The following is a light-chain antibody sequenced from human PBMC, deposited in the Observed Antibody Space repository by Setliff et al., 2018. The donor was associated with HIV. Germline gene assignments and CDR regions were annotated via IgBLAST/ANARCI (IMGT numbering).Light chain of an antibody. CDR2: EVS. J-gene: IGLJ1*01. V-gene: IGLV2-23*02. CDR3: CSYAGGGTYV. Sequence: QSVLTQPASVSGSPGQSITTPENWTASDVGKYDLVSWYQQRPGRAPNLIIYEVSKRPSGVSDRFSASKSGNTASLTISGVQPEDETDYFCCSYAGGGTYVFGSGTKVTVL. CDR1: ASDVGKYDL.